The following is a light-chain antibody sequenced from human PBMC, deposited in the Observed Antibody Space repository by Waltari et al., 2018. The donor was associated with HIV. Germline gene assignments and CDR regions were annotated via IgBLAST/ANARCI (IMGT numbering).Light chain of an antibody. Sequence: EIVMTQSPATLSVSPGERATLSCRASQSVSSNLAWYQQKPGQAPRLLIYGASTRATGIPARFRSSGSGTEFTLTISSLQSEDFAVYYCQQYNNWPITFGQGTRLEIK. CDR1: QSVSSN. V-gene: IGKV3-15*01. CDR3: QQYNNWPIT. J-gene: IGKJ5*01. CDR2: GAS.